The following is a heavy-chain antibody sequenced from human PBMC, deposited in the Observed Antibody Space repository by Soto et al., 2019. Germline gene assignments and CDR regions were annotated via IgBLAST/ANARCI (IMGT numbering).Heavy chain of an antibody. CDR1: GYTFTSYG. J-gene: IGHJ5*02. CDR2: ISAYNGNT. Sequence: PSVKVSCKASGYTFTSYGISWVRQAPGQGLEWMGWISAYNGNTNYAQKLQGRVTMTTDTSTSTAYMELRSLRSDDTAVYYCARDRGSYYDFWSGYYSSWFDPWGQGTLVTVSS. D-gene: IGHD3-3*01. V-gene: IGHV1-18*01. CDR3: ARDRGSYYDFWSGYYSSWFDP.